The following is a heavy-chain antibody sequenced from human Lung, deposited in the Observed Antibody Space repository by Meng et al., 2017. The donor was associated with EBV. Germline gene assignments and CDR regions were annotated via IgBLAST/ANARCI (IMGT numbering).Heavy chain of an antibody. V-gene: IGHV4-4*07. Sequence: QVQLQESGPRMMKPAKTLSPTYPVSGGSINSYYWHWIRQPAGKGLEWIGRFHTSGGTKYNPSLKSRVTMSVDMSKSQLSLNLNSVTAADTAVYYCAADPLLDDYGNSFDYWGQGTLVTVSS. CDR1: GGSINSYY. J-gene: IGHJ4*02. D-gene: IGHD4-11*01. CDR3: AADPLLDDYGNSFDY. CDR2: FHTSGGT.